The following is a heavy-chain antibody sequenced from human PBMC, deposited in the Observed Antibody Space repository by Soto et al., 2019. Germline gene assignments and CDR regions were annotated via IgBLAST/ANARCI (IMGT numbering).Heavy chain of an antibody. CDR3: AKYEVARKYFGHSLDV. J-gene: IGHJ6*02. CDR1: GFTFSNYG. CDR2: IWYDGSGP. Sequence: QVQLVESGGGLVQTGRSLRLSCVVSGFTFSNYGMQWVRQAPGKGLGWVADIWYDGSGPRYAGSVQGRFTISRDNSKNTLYLKINSLGVEDTAVYYCAKYEVARKYFGHSLDVWGQGTTVTVSS. D-gene: IGHD2-15*01. V-gene: IGHV3-33*03.